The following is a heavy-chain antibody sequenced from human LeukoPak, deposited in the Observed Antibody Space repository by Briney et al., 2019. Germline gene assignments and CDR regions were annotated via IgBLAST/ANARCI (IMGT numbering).Heavy chain of an antibody. CDR1: GFTFSSYA. V-gene: IGHV3-30*04. CDR2: ISYDGSNK. CDR3: ARVMATISQDYFDY. Sequence: GGSLRLSCAASGFTFSSYAMHWVRQAPGKGLEWVAVISYDGSNKYYADSVKGRFTISRDNSQNTLYLQMNSLRTEDTAVYYCARVMATISQDYFDYWGQGTLVTVSS. J-gene: IGHJ4*02. D-gene: IGHD5-24*01.